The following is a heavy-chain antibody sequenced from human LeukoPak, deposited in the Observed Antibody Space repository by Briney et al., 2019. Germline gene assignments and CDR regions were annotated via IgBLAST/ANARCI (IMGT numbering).Heavy chain of an antibody. CDR3: ASSGDYYGSGSYNFDY. CDR1: GGTFSSYA. CDR2: IIPIFGTA. D-gene: IGHD3-10*01. Sequence: GASVKVSCKASGGTFSSYAISWVRQAPGQGLEWMGGIIPIFGTANYAQKFQGRVTITTDESTSTAYMELSSLRSEDTAVYYCASSGDYYGSGSYNFDYWGQGTLVTVSS. V-gene: IGHV1-69*05. J-gene: IGHJ4*02.